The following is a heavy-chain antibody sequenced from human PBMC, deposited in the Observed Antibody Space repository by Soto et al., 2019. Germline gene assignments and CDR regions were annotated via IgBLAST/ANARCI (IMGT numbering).Heavy chain of an antibody. CDR3: AKGYDNSGYSAHDAFDM. D-gene: IGHD3-22*01. V-gene: IGHV3-23*01. CDR2: ISGSGVST. CDR1: GFTFSIYA. Sequence: GGSLRLSCAASGFTFSIYAMSWVRQAPGKGLEWVSGISGSGVSTYYADSVNGRSTISRDNSKNTLYLHMNSLRVEDTAVYYCAKGYDNSGYSAHDAFDMWGPGTMVTVSS. J-gene: IGHJ3*02.